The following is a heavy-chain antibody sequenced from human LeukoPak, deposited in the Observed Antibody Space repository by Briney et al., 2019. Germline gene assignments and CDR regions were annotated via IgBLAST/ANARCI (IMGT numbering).Heavy chain of an antibody. D-gene: IGHD3-22*01. CDR2: IYYSGST. Sequence: SETLSLTCTVSGGSVSSGSYYWSWIRQPPGKGLEWIGYIYYSGSTNYNPSLKSRVTISVDTSKNQFSLKLSSVTAADTAVYYCARGSGYYCDYWGQGTLVTVSS. V-gene: IGHV4-61*01. CDR3: ARGSGYYCDY. CDR1: GGSVSSGSYY. J-gene: IGHJ4*02.